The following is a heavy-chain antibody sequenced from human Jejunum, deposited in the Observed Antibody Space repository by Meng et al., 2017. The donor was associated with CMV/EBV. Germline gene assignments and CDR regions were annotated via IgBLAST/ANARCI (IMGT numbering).Heavy chain of an antibody. J-gene: IGHJ4*02. CDR1: GFTVSSAS. V-gene: IGHV3-53*01. Sequence: SCVDSGFTVSSASMSWVRQATGKGLEWVSIIYSDGTTYFADSVKGRFTISRDKSKNTLDLQMNSLRAEDMAVYYCAYSSSWAHFDYWGQGTLVTVSS. CDR3: AYSSSWAHFDY. CDR2: IYSDGTT. D-gene: IGHD6-13*01.